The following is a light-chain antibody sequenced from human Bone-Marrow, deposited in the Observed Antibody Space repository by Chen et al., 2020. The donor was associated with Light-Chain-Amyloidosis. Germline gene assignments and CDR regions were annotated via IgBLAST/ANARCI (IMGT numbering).Light chain of an antibody. Sequence: SYVLTQPSSVSVAPGQTATISCGGNNIGSTSVHWYQQTPGQAPRLVVYDASDRPSGIPERLSGSNSGNTATLTISRVEAGDEADYYCQVWDRGSDRPVFGGGTKLTVL. CDR2: DAS. CDR3: QVWDRGSDRPV. V-gene: IGLV3-21*02. J-gene: IGLJ3*02. CDR1: NIGSTS.